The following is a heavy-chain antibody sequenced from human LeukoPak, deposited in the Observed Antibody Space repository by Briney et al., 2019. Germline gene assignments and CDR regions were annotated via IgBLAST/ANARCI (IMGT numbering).Heavy chain of an antibody. CDR3: ARLEYYYVSGNYYKLFDY. Sequence: PGGSLRLSCAASGFTFSSYNMNWVRQAPGKGLEWVSDISSSGSTIYFADSVKGRFTISRDNAKNSLYLQMNSLRDEDTAVYYCARLEYYYVSGNYYKLFDYGGQGTLVTVCS. D-gene: IGHD3-10*01. J-gene: IGHJ4*02. CDR2: ISSSGSTI. V-gene: IGHV3-48*02. CDR1: GFTFSSYN.